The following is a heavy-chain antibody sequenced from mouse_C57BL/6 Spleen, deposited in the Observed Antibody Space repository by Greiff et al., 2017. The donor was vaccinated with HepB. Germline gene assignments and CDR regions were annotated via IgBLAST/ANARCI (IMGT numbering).Heavy chain of an antibody. CDR2: ISSGGSYT. J-gene: IGHJ3*01. V-gene: IGHV5-6*01. CDR1: GFTFSSYG. D-gene: IGHD2-2*01. Sequence: EVQLQQSGGDLVKPGGSLKLSCAASGFTFSSYGMSWVRQTPDKRLEWVATISSGGSYTYYPYSVKGRFTISRDNAKNTLYLQMSSLKSEDTAMYYCARQGGYDTWFAYWGQGTLVTVSA. CDR3: ARQGGYDTWFAY.